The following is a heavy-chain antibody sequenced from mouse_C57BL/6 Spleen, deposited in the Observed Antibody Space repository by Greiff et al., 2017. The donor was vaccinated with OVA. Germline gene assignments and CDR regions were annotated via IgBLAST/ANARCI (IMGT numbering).Heavy chain of an antibody. Sequence: EVKVVESEGGLVQPGSSMKLSCTASGFTFSDYYMAWVRQVPEKGLEWVANINYDGSSTYYLDSLKSRFIISRDNAKNILYLQMSSLKSEDTATYYCARGGSGVPYAMDYWGQGTSVTVSS. J-gene: IGHJ4*01. CDR3: ARGGSGVPYAMDY. V-gene: IGHV5-16*01. D-gene: IGHD1-1*01. CDR1: GFTFSDYY. CDR2: INYDGSST.